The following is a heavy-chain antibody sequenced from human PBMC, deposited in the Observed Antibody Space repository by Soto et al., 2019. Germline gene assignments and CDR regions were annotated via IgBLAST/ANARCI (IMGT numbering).Heavy chain of an antibody. CDR1: GFTFRSYG. V-gene: IGHV3-33*01. CDR2: IWFDGSNK. CDR3: ARDKVIVVLPSAIRYYFYMDV. D-gene: IGHD2-2*02. Sequence: QVQLVESGGGVVQPGGSLRLSCAASGFTFRSYGMHWVRQSPGKGLEWVVVIWFDGSNKYYADSMKVRFTISRDNSKNTLYLQMNSLKAEYSAVYYCARDKVIVVLPSAIRYYFYMDVLDKGTTVTVSS. J-gene: IGHJ6*03.